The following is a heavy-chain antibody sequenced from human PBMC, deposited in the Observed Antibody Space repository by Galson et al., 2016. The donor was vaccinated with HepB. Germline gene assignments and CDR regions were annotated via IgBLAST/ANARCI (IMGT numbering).Heavy chain of an antibody. J-gene: IGHJ1*01. CDR1: GFTFSSYA. CDR2: LSGSGGTT. D-gene: IGHD2/OR15-2a*01. CDR3: AKGAYSFPENFQH. V-gene: IGHV3-23*01. Sequence: SLRLSCAASGFTFSSYAMNWVRQPPGKGLEWVSSLSGSGGTTYYADSLKGRFTISRDNSKSTLYLQMKSLRAENTAVYYCAKGAYSFPENFQHWGQGTLVTVSS.